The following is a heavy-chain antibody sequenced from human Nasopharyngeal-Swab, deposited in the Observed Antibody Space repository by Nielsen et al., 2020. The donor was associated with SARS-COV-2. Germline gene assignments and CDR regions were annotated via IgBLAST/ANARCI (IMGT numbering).Heavy chain of an antibody. CDR1: GFTVSSNY. Sequence: LTCAASGFTVSSNYMSWVRQAPGKGLEYVSVIYSDGSTYHVDSVKGRFTISRDNSKNTVYLQMNSLRAVDTATYYCVREDYHTHYVYFQHWGQGTLVTVSS. V-gene: IGHV3-53*01. D-gene: IGHD3-9*01. J-gene: IGHJ1*01. CDR3: VREDYHTHYVYFQH. CDR2: IYSDGST.